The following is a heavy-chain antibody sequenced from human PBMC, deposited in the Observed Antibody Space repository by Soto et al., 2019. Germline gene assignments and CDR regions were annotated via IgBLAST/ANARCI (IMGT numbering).Heavy chain of an antibody. CDR1: GFNFNIHA. V-gene: IGHV3-30-3*01. CDR2: MSPGGNSQ. Sequence: QVQLMESGGGVVQSGGSLRLSCAAPGFNFNIHALPWIRQAPGEGLGWVAVMSPGGNSQYYADSVKGRFTISRDTSKSNLYLQMNSLRPEDTAVYYCASGAAFYYDTSRYWGQGTLVTVSS. CDR3: ASGAAFYYDTSRY. J-gene: IGHJ4*02. D-gene: IGHD3-22*01.